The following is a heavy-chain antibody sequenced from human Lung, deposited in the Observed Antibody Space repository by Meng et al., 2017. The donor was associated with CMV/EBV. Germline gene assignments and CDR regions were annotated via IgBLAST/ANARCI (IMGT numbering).Heavy chain of an antibody. Sequence: GESXKISXAASGFTFTTYAMHWVRQAPGKGLEWVAVISYDGSNKYYADSVKGRFTISRDNSKNTLYLQMNSLRTVETAVYSCARGEQLWLPLDVWGRGTTVTVSS. J-gene: IGHJ6*02. CDR3: ARGEQLWLPLDV. V-gene: IGHV3-30*04. CDR2: ISYDGSNK. D-gene: IGHD5-18*01. CDR1: GFTFTTYA.